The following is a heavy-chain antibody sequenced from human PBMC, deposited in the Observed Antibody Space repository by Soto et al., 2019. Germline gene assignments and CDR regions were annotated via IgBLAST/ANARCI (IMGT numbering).Heavy chain of an antibody. V-gene: IGHV3-23*01. CDR2: IRGRGGST. D-gene: IGHD6-19*01. CDR3: AKDSGDSSGWFDY. J-gene: IGHJ4*02. Sequence: EVQLLESGGGLVQPGGSLRLSCAASGFTFSSYAMSWVRQAPGKRLEWVSVIRGRGGSTNYADSVKGRLTISRDNSKKTLYLQMNSLRAEDTAVYYCAKDSGDSSGWFDYWGQGTLVTVSS. CDR1: GFTFSSYA.